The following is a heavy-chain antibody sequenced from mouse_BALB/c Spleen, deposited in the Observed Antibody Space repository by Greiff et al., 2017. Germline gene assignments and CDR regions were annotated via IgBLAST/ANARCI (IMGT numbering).Heavy chain of an antibody. Sequence: QVQLKESGAELARPGASVKMSCKASGYTFTSYTMHWVKQRPGQGLEWIGYINPSSGYTNYNQKFKDKATLTADKSSSTAYMQLSSLTSEDSAVYYCARLGTTVVAFDYWGQGTTLTVSS. J-gene: IGHJ2*01. CDR2: INPSSGYT. CDR3: ARLGTTVVAFDY. D-gene: IGHD1-1*01. V-gene: IGHV1-4*01. CDR1: GYTFTSYT.